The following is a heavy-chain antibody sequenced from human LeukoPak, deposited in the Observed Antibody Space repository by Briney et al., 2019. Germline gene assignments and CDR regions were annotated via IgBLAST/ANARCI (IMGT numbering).Heavy chain of an antibody. CDR2: ISNDGSNK. Sequence: GGSLRLSCAASGFTFSTYWMHWVRQAPGKGLMWGSRISNDGSNKIYADSVRGRFTISRDNAKNTLYLQINSLRAEDTAVYYCANPSLRGQGTLVTVSS. J-gene: IGHJ4*02. V-gene: IGHV3-74*01. CDR1: GFTFSTYW. CDR3: ANPSL.